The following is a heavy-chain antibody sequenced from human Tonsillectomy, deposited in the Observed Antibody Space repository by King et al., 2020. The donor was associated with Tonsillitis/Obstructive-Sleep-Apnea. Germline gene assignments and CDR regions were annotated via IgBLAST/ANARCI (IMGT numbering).Heavy chain of an antibody. Sequence: QLVQSGAEVKKPGESMRISCKGSGYSFISYWITWVRQMPGKGLEWMGRIDPSDSYTNYSPSFQGHVTISSDKSINTTYLQWSSLKASETAIYYCASHGISVAGKDYFDYWGQGTVVTVSS. CDR3: ASHGISVAGKDYFDY. CDR1: GYSFISYW. J-gene: IGHJ4*02. CDR2: IDPSDSYT. D-gene: IGHD6-19*01. V-gene: IGHV5-10-1*01.